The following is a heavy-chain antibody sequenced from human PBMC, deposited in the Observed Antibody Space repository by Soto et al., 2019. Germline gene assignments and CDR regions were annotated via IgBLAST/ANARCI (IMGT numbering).Heavy chain of an antibody. V-gene: IGHV4-39*01. Sequence: SETLSLTCTVSGGSISGSNYYWLWIRQPPGKELEWIASIFYSGTTYYTPSLKSRVTISVDTSKKQFSMNLYSVTAADTAVYYCATYLEARRYFDYWGQGTLVTVSS. CDR3: ATYLEARRYFDY. CDR1: GGSISGSNYY. D-gene: IGHD6-6*01. CDR2: IFYSGTT. J-gene: IGHJ4*02.